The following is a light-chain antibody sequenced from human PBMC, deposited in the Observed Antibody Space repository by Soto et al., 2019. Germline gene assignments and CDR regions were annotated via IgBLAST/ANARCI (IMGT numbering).Light chain of an antibody. V-gene: IGKV3-20*01. CDR2: GAS. J-gene: IGKJ2*01. Sequence: EIVLTQSPGTLSLSPGERATLSCRASQSVSSSYLAWYQQKPGQAPRLLIYGASSRATGIPDRFSGSGSGTDVTLTISRLEPEDFGVYYCQQYGSSPPYNFGQGTKLEIK. CDR3: QQYGSSPPYN. CDR1: QSVSSSY.